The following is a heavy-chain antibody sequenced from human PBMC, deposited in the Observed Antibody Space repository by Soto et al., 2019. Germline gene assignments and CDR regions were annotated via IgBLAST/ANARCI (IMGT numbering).Heavy chain of an antibody. CDR3: ARDLGYCRSGTCYRQWFDP. J-gene: IGHJ5*02. Sequence: QVQLVQSGAEVQKPGASVKVSCKASGYTFTTLGISWVRQVPGQGLEWMGWVRGDNGHTNYAQGLQERVIMTTDTSTNTAYMELRSLRSDDTAVYYCARDLGYCRSGTCYRQWFDPWGQGTLVIVSS. D-gene: IGHD2-15*01. CDR1: GYTFTTLG. V-gene: IGHV1-18*01. CDR2: VRGDNGHT.